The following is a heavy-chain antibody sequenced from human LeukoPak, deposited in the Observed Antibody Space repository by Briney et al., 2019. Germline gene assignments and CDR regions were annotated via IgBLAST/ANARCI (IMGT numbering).Heavy chain of an antibody. V-gene: IGHV3-9*01. Sequence: GGSLRLSCAAFGFTFDDYAMHWVRQAPGKGLEWVSGISWNSGSIGYADSVKGRFTISRDNAKNSLYLQMNSLRAEDTALYYCAKDRRDGYNLGYFDYWGQGTLVTVSS. CDR3: AKDRRDGYNLGYFDY. J-gene: IGHJ4*02. CDR2: ISWNSGSI. CDR1: GFTFDDYA. D-gene: IGHD5-12*01.